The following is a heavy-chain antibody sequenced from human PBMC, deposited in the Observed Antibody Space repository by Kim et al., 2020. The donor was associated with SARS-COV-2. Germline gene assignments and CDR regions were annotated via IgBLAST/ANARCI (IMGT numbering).Heavy chain of an antibody. CDR2: ISSSSSYI. J-gene: IGHJ5*02. V-gene: IGHV3-21*01. D-gene: IGHD6-13*01. CDR3: ARGAAAAGYNWFDP. CDR1: GFTFSSYS. Sequence: GGSLRLSCAASGFTFSSYSMNWVRQAPGKGLEWVSSISSSSSYIYYADSVKGRFTISRDNAKNSLYLQMNSLRAEDTAVYYCARGAAAAGYNWFDPWGQGTLVTVSS.